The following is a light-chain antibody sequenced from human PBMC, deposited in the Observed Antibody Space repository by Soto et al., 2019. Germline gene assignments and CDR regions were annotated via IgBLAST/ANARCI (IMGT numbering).Light chain of an antibody. CDR3: SSYTRSSFYV. CDR1: SSDVGGYNY. V-gene: IGLV2-14*01. Sequence: QSVLTQTASVSGSSGQSITISCTGPSSDVGGYNYVSWYQQHPGKAPKLMMYDVSNLPSGVSNRFSGSKSGNTATLTISGLQAEDEADYYCSSYTRSSFYVFGTGTKVTVL. CDR2: DVS. J-gene: IGLJ1*01.